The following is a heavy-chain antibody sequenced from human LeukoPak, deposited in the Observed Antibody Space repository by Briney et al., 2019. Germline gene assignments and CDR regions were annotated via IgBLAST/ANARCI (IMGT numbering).Heavy chain of an antibody. CDR3: ARVTKYYYDSSGFYYYYGMDV. Sequence: GGSLRLSCAASGFTVSSNYMSWVRQAPGKGLEWVSVIYSGGSTYYADSVKGRFTISRDNSKNTLYLQMNSLRAEDTAVYYCARVTKYYYDSSGFYYYYGMDVWGQGTTVTVSS. V-gene: IGHV3-66*01. CDR2: IYSGGST. CDR1: GFTVSSNY. D-gene: IGHD3-22*01. J-gene: IGHJ6*02.